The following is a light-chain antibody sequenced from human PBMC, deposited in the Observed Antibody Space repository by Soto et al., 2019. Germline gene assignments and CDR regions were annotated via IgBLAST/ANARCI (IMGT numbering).Light chain of an antibody. Sequence: ENVLTQSPATLSLSPGERATLSCRASPGVGSSLGWYQQRPVQAPMLLIYDVSNMATGVPARFSGSGSGTDFALAISSLEPEDVAVYDCQPRTTWPPTFGQGTRLDIK. CDR3: QPRTTWPPT. CDR2: DVS. J-gene: IGKJ5*01. CDR1: PGVGSS. V-gene: IGKV3-11*01.